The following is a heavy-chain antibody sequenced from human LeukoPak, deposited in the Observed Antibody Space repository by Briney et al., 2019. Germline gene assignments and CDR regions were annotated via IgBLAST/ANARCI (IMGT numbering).Heavy chain of an antibody. V-gene: IGHV3-30*02. D-gene: IGHD1-26*01. J-gene: IGHJ2*01. Sequence: GGSLRLSCAASGFTFSSYGMHWVRQAPGKGLEWVAFIRYDGSNKYYADSVKGRFTISRDNAKKTLYLQMNSLRDEDMGLYYCAKGAVGATVFWYFNLWGRGTLVTVSS. CDR1: GFTFSSYG. CDR2: IRYDGSNK. CDR3: AKGAVGATVFWYFNL.